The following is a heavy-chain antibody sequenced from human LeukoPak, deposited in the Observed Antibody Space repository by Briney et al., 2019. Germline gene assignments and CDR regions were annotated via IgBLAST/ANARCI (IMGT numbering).Heavy chain of an antibody. CDR3: AKDDVSGVAGQNYWYFDL. J-gene: IGHJ2*01. V-gene: IGHV3-30-3*01. Sequence: SGGSLRLSCAASGFTFSTYTIHWVRQPPGKGLEWVALISYGDTVKSFADSVKGRFTISRDNSKNTLYLQMNSLRAEDTAVYYCAKDDVSGVAGQNYWYFDLWGRGTLVTVSS. D-gene: IGHD6-19*01. CDR2: ISYGDTVK. CDR1: GFTFSTYT.